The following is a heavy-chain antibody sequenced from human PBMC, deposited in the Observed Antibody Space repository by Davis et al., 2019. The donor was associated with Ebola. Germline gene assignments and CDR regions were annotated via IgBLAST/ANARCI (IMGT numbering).Heavy chain of an antibody. J-gene: IGHJ6*02. CDR2: IHWNGGST. Sequence: GESLKISCAASGFTFDDYGMSWVRQAPGKGLEWVSGIHWNGGSTGYADSVKGRFTISRDNAKNSLYLQMNSLRAEDTAVYYCARGRYSDGMDVWGQGTTVTVSS. V-gene: IGHV3-20*04. D-gene: IGHD5-18*01. CDR3: ARGRYSDGMDV. CDR1: GFTFDDYG.